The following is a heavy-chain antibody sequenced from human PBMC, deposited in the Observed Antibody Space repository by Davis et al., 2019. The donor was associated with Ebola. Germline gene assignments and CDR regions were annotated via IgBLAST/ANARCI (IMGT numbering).Heavy chain of an antibody. J-gene: IGHJ4*02. D-gene: IGHD5-24*01. Sequence: MPSETLSLTCTVSGGSISSYYWSWIRQPPGKGLAWIGYIYYSGSTNYNPSLKSRVTISVDTSKNQFSLKLSSVTAADTAVYYCARAGEGWLQLPDYWGQGTLVTASS. V-gene: IGHV4-59*01. CDR2: IYYSGST. CDR1: GGSISSYY. CDR3: ARAGEGWLQLPDY.